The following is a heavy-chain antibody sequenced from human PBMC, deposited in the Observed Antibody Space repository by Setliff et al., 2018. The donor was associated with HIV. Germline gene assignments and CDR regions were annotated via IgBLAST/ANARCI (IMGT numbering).Heavy chain of an antibody. CDR3: ARPTTGVGGGAAFDI. V-gene: IGHV4-39*01. J-gene: IGHJ3*02. CDR1: GGSFTSRSYY. D-gene: IGHD2-8*01. Sequence: SETLSLTCTVSGGSFTSRSYYWGWIRQPPGKGLEWIGSIFYSGITYYNPSLKSRVTISVDTSKNQFSLNLTSVTAADTAVYYCARPTTGVGGGAAFDIWGQGTMVTVSS. CDR2: IFYSGIT.